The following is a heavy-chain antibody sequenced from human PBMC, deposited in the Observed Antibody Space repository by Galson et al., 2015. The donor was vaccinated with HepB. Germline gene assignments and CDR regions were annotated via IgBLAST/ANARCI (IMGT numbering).Heavy chain of an antibody. J-gene: IGHJ4*02. CDR3: AKAADTVVRSYYFDY. CDR1: GFTFDDYT. CDR2: INWDGNST. V-gene: IGHV3-43*01. D-gene: IGHD4-23*01. Sequence: SLRLSCAASGFTFDDYTMHWVRQAPGKGLEWVSLINWDGNSTYYADSVKGRFTISRDNSKNSLYLQMNSLRTEDTALYYCAKAADTVVRSYYFDYWGQGTLVTVSS.